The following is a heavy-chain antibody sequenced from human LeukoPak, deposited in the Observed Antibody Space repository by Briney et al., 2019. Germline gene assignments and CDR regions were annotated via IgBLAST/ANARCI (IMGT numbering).Heavy chain of an antibody. CDR2: IYYSGST. CDR3: ARRTRTGATAGGNYYYYYMDV. V-gene: IGHV4-59*01. CDR1: GGSISGYY. D-gene: IGHD1-1*01. Sequence: SETLSLTCSVSGGSISGYYWSWLRQPPGKGLEWIGYIYYSGSTNYNPSLKSRVTISVDTSKNQFSLKLSSVTAADTAVYYCARRTRTGATAGGNYYYYYMDVWGTGTTVTVSS. J-gene: IGHJ6*03.